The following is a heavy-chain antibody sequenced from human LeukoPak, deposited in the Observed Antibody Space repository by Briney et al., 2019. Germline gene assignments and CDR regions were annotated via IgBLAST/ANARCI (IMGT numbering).Heavy chain of an antibody. CDR3: ARQWAYSSSVGFPRRRRNWFDP. CDR1: GYTFTGYY. CDR2: INPNSGGT. J-gene: IGHJ5*02. V-gene: IGHV1-2*02. D-gene: IGHD6-6*01. Sequence: ASVKVSCKASGYTFTGYYMHWVRQAPGQGLEWMGWINPNSGGTNYAQKFQGRVTMTRDTSISTAYMELSRLRSDDTAVYYCARQWAYSSSVGFPRRRRNWFDPWGQGTLVTVSS.